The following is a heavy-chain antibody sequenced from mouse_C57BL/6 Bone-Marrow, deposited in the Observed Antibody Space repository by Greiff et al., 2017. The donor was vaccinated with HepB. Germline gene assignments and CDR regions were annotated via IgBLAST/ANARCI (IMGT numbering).Heavy chain of an antibody. D-gene: IGHD1-1*01. CDR2: IWTGGGT. V-gene: IGHV2-9-1*01. J-gene: IGHJ2*01. CDR1: GFSLTSYA. CDR3: ARNSGSSYVGVYFDY. Sequence: VMLVESGPGLVAPSQSLSITCTVSGFSLTSYAISWVRQPPGKGLEWLGVIWTGGGTNYNSALKSRLSISKDNSKSQVFLKMNSLQTDDTARYYCARNSGSSYVGVYFDYWGQGTTLTVSS.